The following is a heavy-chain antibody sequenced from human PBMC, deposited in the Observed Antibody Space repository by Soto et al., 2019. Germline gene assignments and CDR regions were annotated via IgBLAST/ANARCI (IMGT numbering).Heavy chain of an antibody. J-gene: IGHJ3*02. CDR3: ARAPYYYDSSGLYAFDI. CDR2: ISYGGSNK. V-gene: IGHV3-30-3*01. Sequence: GGSLRLSCAASGFTFSSYAMHWVRQAPGKGLEWVAVISYGGSNKYYADSVKGRFTISRDNSKNTLYLQMNSLRAEDTAVYYCARAPYYYDSSGLYAFDIWGQGTMVTVSS. D-gene: IGHD3-22*01. CDR1: GFTFSSYA.